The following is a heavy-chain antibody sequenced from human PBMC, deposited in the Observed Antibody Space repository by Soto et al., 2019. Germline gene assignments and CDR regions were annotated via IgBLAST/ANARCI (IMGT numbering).Heavy chain of an antibody. V-gene: IGHV2-70*04. CDR3: DLTVNVVNFDY. Sequence: SGPTLVNPTQTLTLTCTLSGFSLSTNQMRVSGIRQPPGKALEWLARIDWNDAKFYSTSLRTRLTISKDPSENQVVHEMTNMATQATATYYCDLTVNVVNFDYWGQGTQVTVSS. CDR1: GFSLSTNQMR. D-gene: IGHD4-4*01. J-gene: IGHJ4*02. CDR2: IDWNDAK.